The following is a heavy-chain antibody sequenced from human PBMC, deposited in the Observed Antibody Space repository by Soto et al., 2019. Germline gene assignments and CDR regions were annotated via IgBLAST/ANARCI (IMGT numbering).Heavy chain of an antibody. CDR3: ARYDFGIFDY. D-gene: IGHD4-17*01. V-gene: IGHV4-4*02. CDR2: IYHSEST. Sequence: SETLSLTCAVSGDSVASSNWWSWVRQPPGKGLEWIGEIYHSESTNYNPSLKSRVTMSIDKSKNQFSLKLTSVTAADTAVYFCARYDFGIFDYWGQGTLVTVSS. CDR1: GDSVASSNW. J-gene: IGHJ4*02.